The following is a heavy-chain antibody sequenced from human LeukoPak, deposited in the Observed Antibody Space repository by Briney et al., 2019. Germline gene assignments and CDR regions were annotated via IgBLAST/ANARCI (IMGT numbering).Heavy chain of an antibody. CDR1: GFTFSSYG. J-gene: IGHJ4*02. CDR2: IWYDGSNK. D-gene: IGHD2-21*02. CDR3: ARDPCGGDCYAFGY. V-gene: IGHV3-33*01. Sequence: GRSLRLSCAASGFTFSSYGMHWVRQAPGKGLEWVAVIWYDGSNKYYADSVKGRFTISRDNSKNTLYLQMNSLRAEDTAVYYCARDPCGGDCYAFGYWGQGTLVTVSS.